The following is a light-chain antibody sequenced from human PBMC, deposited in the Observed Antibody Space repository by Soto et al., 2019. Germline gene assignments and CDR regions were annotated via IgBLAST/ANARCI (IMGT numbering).Light chain of an antibody. CDR3: QQLNYWPRIT. Sequence: DIQMTQSPSTLSASEGDRVTKSCRASQSVSIWLAWYQQKPGRAPKLLIYKSSILESGVPSRFSGSGSGTDFTLTISSLQREDFATYYCQQLNYWPRITFGQGTRLEIK. V-gene: IGKV1-5*03. J-gene: IGKJ5*01. CDR1: QSVSIW. CDR2: KSS.